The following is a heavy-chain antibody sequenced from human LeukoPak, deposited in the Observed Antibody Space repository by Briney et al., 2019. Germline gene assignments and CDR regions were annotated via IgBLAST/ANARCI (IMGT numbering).Heavy chain of an antibody. Sequence: ASVKVSCKASGYTFTSYDINWVRQATGQRLEWMGWMNPNSGNTGYTQKFQGRVTMTRNTSISTAYMELSSLRSEDTAVYYCARGYSYYDFWSGYNWFDPWGQGTLVTVSS. CDR3: ARGYSYYDFWSGYNWFDP. D-gene: IGHD3-3*01. CDR2: MNPNSGNT. V-gene: IGHV1-8*01. J-gene: IGHJ5*02. CDR1: GYTFTSYD.